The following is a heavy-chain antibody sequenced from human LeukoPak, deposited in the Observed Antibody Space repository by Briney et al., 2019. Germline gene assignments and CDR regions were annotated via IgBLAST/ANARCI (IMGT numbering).Heavy chain of an antibody. Sequence: KPSETLSLTCAVSGGSISSSNWWSRVRQPPGKGLEWIGEIYHSGSTNYNPSLKSRVTISVDKSKNQFSLKLSSVTAADTAVYYCARALYGDYYYYGMDVWGQGTTVTVSS. CDR3: ARALYGDYYYYGMDV. V-gene: IGHV4-4*02. CDR1: GGSISSSNW. CDR2: IYHSGST. J-gene: IGHJ6*02. D-gene: IGHD4-17*01.